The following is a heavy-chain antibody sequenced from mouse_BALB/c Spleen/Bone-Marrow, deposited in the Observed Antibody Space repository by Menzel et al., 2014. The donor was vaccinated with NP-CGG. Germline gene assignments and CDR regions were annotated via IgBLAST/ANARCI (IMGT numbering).Heavy chain of an antibody. CDR1: GYTFTDYV. CDR2: IYPGSGST. Sequence: QVQLQQSGPELVKPGASVKMSCKASGYTFTDYVISWVKQRTGQGLEWIGEIYPGSGSTYYNEKFKGKATLTADKSSNTVYMQLISLTSEDSAFFFCVTDPYYGRQYYFDYWGQGTTLTVSS. D-gene: IGHD1-1*02. J-gene: IGHJ2*01. V-gene: IGHV1-77*01. CDR3: VTDPYYGRQYYFDY.